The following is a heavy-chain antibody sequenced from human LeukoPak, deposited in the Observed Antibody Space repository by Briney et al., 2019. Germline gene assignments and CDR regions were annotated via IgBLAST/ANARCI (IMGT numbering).Heavy chain of an antibody. CDR2: ISGSGGST. V-gene: IGHV3-23*01. Sequence: GGTLRLSYAASGFTFSSYGMSWVRQAPGKGLEWVSAISGSGGSTYYADSVKGRFTISRDNSKNTLYLQMNSLRAEDTAVYYCAKDPVSGWYLGYYYYYMDVWGKGTTVTISS. D-gene: IGHD6-19*01. CDR3: AKDPVSGWYLGYYYYYMDV. CDR1: GFTFSSYG. J-gene: IGHJ6*03.